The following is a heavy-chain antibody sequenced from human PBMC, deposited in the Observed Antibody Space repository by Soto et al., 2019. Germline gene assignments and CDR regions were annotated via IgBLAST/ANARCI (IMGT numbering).Heavy chain of an antibody. CDR3: ARGPSPRYCIFLRYHPHSYYYMDV. Sequence: PSETLSLTCTVSGGSISSGGYYWSWIRQHPGKGLEWIGYIYYSGSTYYNPSLKSRVTISVDTSKNQFSLKPSSVTAADTAVYYCARGPSPRYCIFLRYHPHSYYYMDVWGQGTTVTVSS. V-gene: IGHV4-31*03. J-gene: IGHJ6*03. CDR1: GGSISSGGYY. D-gene: IGHD2-15*01. CDR2: IYYSGST.